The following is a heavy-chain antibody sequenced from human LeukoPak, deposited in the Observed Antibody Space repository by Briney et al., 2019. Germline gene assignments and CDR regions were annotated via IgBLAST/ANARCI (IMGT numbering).Heavy chain of an antibody. CDR2: IYYSGST. D-gene: IGHD5-18*01. CDR1: GDSISSYY. CDR3: ARDQRTALLGY. Sequence: SETLSLTCIVSGDSISSYYWSWIRQPPGKGLEWIGYIYYSGSTNYNPSLKSRVTISVDTSKNQFSLKLSSVTAADTAVYYCARDQRTALLGYWGQGTLVTVSS. J-gene: IGHJ4*02. V-gene: IGHV4-59*01.